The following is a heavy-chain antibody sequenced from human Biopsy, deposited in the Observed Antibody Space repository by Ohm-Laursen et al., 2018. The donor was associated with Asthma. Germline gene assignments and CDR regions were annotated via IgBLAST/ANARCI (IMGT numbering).Heavy chain of an antibody. Sequence: TQTLTLTSTFSGFSFTTYGVGVGWIRQSPGKALEWLAVIYWDDDKRYSPSLKSRLTITKDTSKNQVVLTMTNMDPVDTATYYCAHFIAAAGNSDYWGQGTLVTVSS. CDR2: IYWDDDK. CDR3: AHFIAAAGNSDY. J-gene: IGHJ4*02. D-gene: IGHD6-13*01. V-gene: IGHV2-5*02. CDR1: GFSFTTYGVG.